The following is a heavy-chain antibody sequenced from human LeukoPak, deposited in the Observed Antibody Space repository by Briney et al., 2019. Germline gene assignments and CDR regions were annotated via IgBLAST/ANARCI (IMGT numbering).Heavy chain of an antibody. CDR1: GYTFISYA. CDR3: ARDLNDFWSPGY. CDR2: INAGNGNT. V-gene: IGHV1-3*01. D-gene: IGHD3-3*01. J-gene: IGHJ4*02. Sequence: ASVKVSCKASGYTFISYAMHWVRQAPGQRLEWMGWINAGNGNTKCSQKFQGRVTIIRDTSASTAYMELSSLRSEDTAVYYCARDLNDFWSPGYWGQGTLVTVS.